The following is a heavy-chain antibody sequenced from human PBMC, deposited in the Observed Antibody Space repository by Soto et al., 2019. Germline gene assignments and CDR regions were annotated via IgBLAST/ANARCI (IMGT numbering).Heavy chain of an antibody. Sequence: GGSLRLSCAASGLTFRSYWMHWVRQAPGKGLVWVSRINTDGSVAMYADSVKGRFTISRDNSKNTLYLQMNSLRAEDTAVYYCAKERIHSEQQLAYYYYYGMDVWGQGTTVTVSS. CDR3: AKERIHSEQQLAYYYYYGMDV. V-gene: IGHV3-74*03. CDR1: GLTFRSYW. D-gene: IGHD6-13*01. CDR2: INTDGSVA. J-gene: IGHJ6*02.